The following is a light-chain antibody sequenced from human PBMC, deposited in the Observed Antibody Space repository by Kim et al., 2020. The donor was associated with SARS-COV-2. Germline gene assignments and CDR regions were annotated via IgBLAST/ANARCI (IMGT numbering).Light chain of an antibody. CDR1: SSNIGAGYD. Sequence: QSVLTQPPSVSGAPGQRVTISCTGSSSNIGAGYDVHWYQQLPGTAPQLLMYSNINRPSGIPDRFSGSKSGTSASLAITGLQAEDEADYYCQSYDSSLSAWVFGGGTQLTVL. V-gene: IGLV1-40*01. J-gene: IGLJ3*02. CDR2: SNI. CDR3: QSYDSSLSAWV.